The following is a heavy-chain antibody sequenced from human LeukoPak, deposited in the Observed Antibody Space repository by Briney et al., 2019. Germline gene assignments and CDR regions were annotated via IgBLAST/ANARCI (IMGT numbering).Heavy chain of an antibody. CDR2: IYYSGST. Sequence: SETLSLTCTVSGGSISSSSYYWGWIRQPPGKGLEWIGSIYYSGSTYYDPSLKSRVTISVDTSKNQFSLKLSSVTAADTAVYYCARVADIGGWYQGYFDYWGQGTLVTVSS. J-gene: IGHJ4*02. CDR1: GGSISSSSYY. CDR3: ARVADIGGWYQGYFDY. V-gene: IGHV4-39*07. D-gene: IGHD6-19*01.